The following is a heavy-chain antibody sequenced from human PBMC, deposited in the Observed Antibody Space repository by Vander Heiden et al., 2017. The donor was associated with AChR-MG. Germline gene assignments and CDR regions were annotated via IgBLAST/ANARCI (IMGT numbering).Heavy chain of an antibody. CDR3: TTDHDYMGVGN. D-gene: IGHD3-3*01. CDR2: IKSKTDGGTT. Sequence: EVQLVESGGGLVKPGGSLRLSCAASGFTFRNAWMSWIGQAPGKGLEWVGRIKSKTDGGTTDYAAPVKGRFTISRDDSKNTLYLQMNSLKTEDTAVYYCTTDHDYMGVGNWGQGTLVTVSS. J-gene: IGHJ4*02. CDR1: GFTFRNAW. V-gene: IGHV3-15*01.